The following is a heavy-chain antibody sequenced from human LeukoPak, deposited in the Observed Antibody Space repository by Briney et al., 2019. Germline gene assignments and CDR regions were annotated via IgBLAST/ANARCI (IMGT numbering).Heavy chain of an antibody. CDR2: IYYSGST. V-gene: IGHV4-31*03. Sequence: PSQTLSLTCTVSGGSISSGGYYWSWIRQHPGKGLEWIGYIYYSGSTHYNPSLKSRVTISVDTSKNQFSLKLSSVTAADTAVYYCARDNWNYGSSMDVWGQGTTVTVS. CDR1: GGSISSGGYY. CDR3: ARDNWNYGSSMDV. J-gene: IGHJ6*02. D-gene: IGHD1-7*01.